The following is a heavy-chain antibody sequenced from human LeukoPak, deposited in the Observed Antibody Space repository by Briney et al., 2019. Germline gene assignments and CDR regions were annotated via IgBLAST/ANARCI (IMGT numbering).Heavy chain of an antibody. J-gene: IGHJ4*02. CDR2: IYYSGST. CDR3: ARGGSYCSGGSCYSVPFDY. Sequence: SETLSLTCTVSGGSISSYYWSWIRQPPAKGLEWIGYIYYSGSTNYNPSLKSRVTISVDTSKNQFSLKLSSVTAADTAVYYCARGGSYCSGGSCYSVPFDYWGQGTLVTVSS. CDR1: GGSISSYY. D-gene: IGHD2-15*01. V-gene: IGHV4-59*01.